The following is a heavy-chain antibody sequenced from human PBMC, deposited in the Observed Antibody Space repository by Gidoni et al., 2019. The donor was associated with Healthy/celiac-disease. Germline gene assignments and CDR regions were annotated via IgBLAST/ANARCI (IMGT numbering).Heavy chain of an antibody. CDR3: AKDIEYYYYYGMDV. J-gene: IGHJ6*02. CDR2: MSGNGGST. D-gene: IGHD1-26*01. CDR1: GFMFSSYA. V-gene: IGHV3-23*04. Sequence: EVQVVESGGGLVQPGGSLRLSCAASGFMFSSYAMTWVRQAPGKGLGWVSAMSGNGGSTYYADSVKGRFTISRDNSKNTLHLQMNSLRAEDTAVYYCAKDIEYYYYYGMDVWGQGTTVTVSS.